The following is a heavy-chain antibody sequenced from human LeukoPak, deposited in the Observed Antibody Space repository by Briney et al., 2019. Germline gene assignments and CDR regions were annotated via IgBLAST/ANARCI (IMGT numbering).Heavy chain of an antibody. D-gene: IGHD3-9*01. V-gene: IGHV1-2*02. CDR3: ARTRYFDWYSAFDI. CDR2: INPNSGGT. Sequence: ASVKVSCKASGYTFTGYYMHWVRQAPGQGLEWMGWINPNSGGTNYAQKFQGRVTMTRDTSISTAYMELSRLRSDDTAVYYCARTRYFDWYSAFDIWGQGTMDTVSS. J-gene: IGHJ3*02. CDR1: GYTFTGYY.